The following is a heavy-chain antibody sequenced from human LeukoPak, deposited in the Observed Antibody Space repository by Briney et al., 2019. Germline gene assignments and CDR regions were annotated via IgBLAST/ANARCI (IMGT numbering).Heavy chain of an antibody. J-gene: IGHJ4*02. D-gene: IGHD3-22*01. CDR1: GFTFSSYG. CDR2: IWYDGSNK. CDR3: ARDMTYDSSGRVDY. V-gene: IGHV3-33*01. Sequence: GGSLRLSCAASGFTFSSYGMHWVRQAPGKGLEWVAVIWYDGSNKYYADPVKGRFTISRDDSKNTLYLQMNSLRAEDTAVYYCARDMTYDSSGRVDYWGQGTLVTVSS.